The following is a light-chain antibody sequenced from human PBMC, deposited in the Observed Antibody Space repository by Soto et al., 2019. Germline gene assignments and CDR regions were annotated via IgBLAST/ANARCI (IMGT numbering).Light chain of an antibody. Sequence: QSVLTQPASVSGSPGQSISISCTGTSSDVGGYNSVSWYQQHPGKAPQLMIYDVSYRPSGVSDRFSGSKSGNTASLTVSGLWAEDEADYYCSSYASPATRVFGGGNKVTVL. V-gene: IGLV2-14*01. CDR2: DVS. CDR1: SSDVGGYNS. J-gene: IGLJ3*02. CDR3: SSYASPATRV.